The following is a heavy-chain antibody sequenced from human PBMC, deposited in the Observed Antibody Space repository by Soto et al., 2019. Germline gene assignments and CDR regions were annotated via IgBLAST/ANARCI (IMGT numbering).Heavy chain of an antibody. CDR2: IYYSGST. Sequence: SETLSLTCTVSGGSISSGGYYWSWIRQHPGKGLEWIGYIYYSGSTYYNPSLKSRVTISVDTSKNQFSLKLSSVTAADTAVYYCARDQNVAGLFDYWGQGNLVPVS. CDR3: ARDQNVAGLFDY. CDR1: GGSISSGGYY. D-gene: IGHD6-19*01. V-gene: IGHV4-31*03. J-gene: IGHJ4*02.